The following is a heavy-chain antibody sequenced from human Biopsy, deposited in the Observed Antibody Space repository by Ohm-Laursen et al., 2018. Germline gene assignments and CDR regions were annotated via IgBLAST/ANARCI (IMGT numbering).Heavy chain of an antibody. Sequence: GSSVKVSCKPSGHTFTGYHVHWVRQAPGQGLKWMGWINAKTGDTNYAQKFQGRVTMTRDTSISTAYVDLSSLRSDDTAVYYCTRGGYYYDSLAYYYWFDPWGQGTLVTVSS. CDR1: GHTFTGYH. J-gene: IGHJ5*02. D-gene: IGHD3-22*01. CDR2: INAKTGDT. V-gene: IGHV1-2*02. CDR3: TRGGYYYDSLAYYYWFDP.